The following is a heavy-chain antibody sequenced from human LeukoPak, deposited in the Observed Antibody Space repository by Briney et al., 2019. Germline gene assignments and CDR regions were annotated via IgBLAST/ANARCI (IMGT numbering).Heavy chain of an antibody. CDR2: TKQDGSEK. Sequence: PGGSLRLSCAASGFTFSSYWMSWVRQAPGKGLEWVANTKQDGSEKYYVDSVKGRFTISRDNAKNSLYLQMNSLRAEDTAVYYCARDQPHYDFWSGLFDYWGQGTLVTVSS. V-gene: IGHV3-7*01. J-gene: IGHJ4*02. CDR1: GFTFSSYW. CDR3: ARDQPHYDFWSGLFDY. D-gene: IGHD3-3*01.